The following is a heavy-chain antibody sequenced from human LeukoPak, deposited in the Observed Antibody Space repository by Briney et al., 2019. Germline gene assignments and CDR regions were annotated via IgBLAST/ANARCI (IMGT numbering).Heavy chain of an antibody. Sequence: SVKVSCKASGGTFSSYAISWVRQAPGQGLELMGGIIPIFGTANYAQKFQGRVTITADESTSTAYMELSSLRSEDTAVYYCARGYQPLSSWFDPWGQGTLVTVSS. J-gene: IGHJ5*02. CDR3: ARGYQPLSSWFDP. CDR1: GGTFSSYA. D-gene: IGHD2-2*01. CDR2: IIPIFGTA. V-gene: IGHV1-69*13.